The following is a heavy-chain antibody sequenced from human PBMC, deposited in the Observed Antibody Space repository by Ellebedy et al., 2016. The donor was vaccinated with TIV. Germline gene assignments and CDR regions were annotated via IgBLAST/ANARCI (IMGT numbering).Heavy chain of an antibody. J-gene: IGHJ4*02. CDR1: GGSISITSYY. Sequence: MPSETLSLTCTVSGGSISITSYYRGWIRQPPGKGLEWIGSIYYDGSTYYNPSLKNRVTISKDTSKNQFSLKLTSVTAAETAVYYCARRSSYWSALDFWGQGTLATVSS. CDR2: IYYDGST. V-gene: IGHV4-39*01. D-gene: IGHD6-19*01. CDR3: ARRSSYWSALDF.